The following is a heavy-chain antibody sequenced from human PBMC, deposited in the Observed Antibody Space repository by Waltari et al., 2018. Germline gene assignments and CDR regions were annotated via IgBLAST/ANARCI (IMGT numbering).Heavy chain of an antibody. J-gene: IGHJ5*02. Sequence: QVQPQQWGAGLLKSSETLSLTCAVYGVSFNYHYWSWIRQSPGKGLEWIGESNHRGNTYYNPSLKGRVTVSVDTSKNQFSLRLHSMTAAETAVYYCARKIFFYGSGTSGFDPWGQGTQVIVSS. D-gene: IGHD3-10*01. CDR2: SNHRGNT. CDR1: GVSFNYHY. V-gene: IGHV4-34*01. CDR3: ARKIFFYGSGTSGFDP.